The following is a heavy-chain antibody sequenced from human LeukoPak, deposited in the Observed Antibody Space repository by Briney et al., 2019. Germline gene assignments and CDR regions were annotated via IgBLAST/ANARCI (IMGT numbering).Heavy chain of an antibody. D-gene: IGHD3-10*01. J-gene: IGHJ4*02. V-gene: IGHV4-61*01. CDR2: IYYSGST. Sequence: SQTLSLTCTVSGGSVSRGSYYWSWIRQPPGKGLEWIGYIYYSGSTNYNPSLKSRVTISVDTSKNQFSLKLSSVTAADTAVYYCARLTLGGSFDDWGQGTLVTVSS. CDR1: GGSVSRGSYY. CDR3: ARLTLGGSFDD.